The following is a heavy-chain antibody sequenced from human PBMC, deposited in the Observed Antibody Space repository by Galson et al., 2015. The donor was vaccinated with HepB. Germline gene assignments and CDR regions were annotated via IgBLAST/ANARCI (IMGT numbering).Heavy chain of an antibody. J-gene: IGHJ3*02. CDR1: GGSISSGGYY. D-gene: IGHD6-13*01. V-gene: IGHV4-31*03. CDR3: ATASSSWYAFDI. Sequence: TLSLTCTVSGGSISSGGYYWSWIRQHPGKGLEWIGYIYYSGSTYYNPSLKSRVTISVDTSKNQFSLKLSSVTAADTAVYYCATASSSWYAFDIWGQGTMVTVSS. CDR2: IYYSGST.